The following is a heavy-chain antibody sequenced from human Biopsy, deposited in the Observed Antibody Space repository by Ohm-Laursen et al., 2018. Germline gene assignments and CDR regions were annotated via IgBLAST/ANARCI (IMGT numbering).Heavy chain of an antibody. V-gene: IGHV1-69*13. Sequence: ASVKVSCKASGGTLSSRGISWVRQAPGQGLDWMGGFVPRFGTANYAQKFQGRVTISADEKTNTAYMELKNLRSDDTAIYYCARDGVDHQSVTFLDYWGQGTRVTVSS. CDR1: GGTLSSRG. CDR3: ARDGVDHQSVTFLDY. CDR2: FVPRFGTA. D-gene: IGHD5-18*01. J-gene: IGHJ4*02.